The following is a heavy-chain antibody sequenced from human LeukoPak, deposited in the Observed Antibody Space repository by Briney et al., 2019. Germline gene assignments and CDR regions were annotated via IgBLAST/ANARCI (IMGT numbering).Heavy chain of an antibody. CDR1: GFGLAIYS. CDR2: VSGSGGST. V-gene: IGHV3-23*01. J-gene: IGHJ4*02. D-gene: IGHD3-9*01. CDR3: AKVADYDILTGPHFDY. Sequence: GGSPRLWAGASGFGLAIYSMSCVRQAGGRGLERVSAVSGSGGSTYYADSVKGRFTISRDKSKNTLYLQMNSLRAEDTAVYYCAKVADYDILTGPHFDYWGQGTLVTVSS.